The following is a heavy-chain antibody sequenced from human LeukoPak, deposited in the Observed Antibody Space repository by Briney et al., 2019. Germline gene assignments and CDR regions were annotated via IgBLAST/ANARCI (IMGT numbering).Heavy chain of an antibody. V-gene: IGHV3-15*01. Sequence: PGGSLRLSCAASGFTFSNAWMSWVRQAPGKGLEWVGSIKSKTDGGTTDYAAPVKGRFTISRDDSKNTLYLQMNSLKTEDTAVYYCTTRLHMITFPWGQGTLVTVSS. D-gene: IGHD3-16*01. CDR2: IKSKTDGGTT. CDR3: TTRLHMITFP. J-gene: IGHJ4*02. CDR1: GFTFSNAW.